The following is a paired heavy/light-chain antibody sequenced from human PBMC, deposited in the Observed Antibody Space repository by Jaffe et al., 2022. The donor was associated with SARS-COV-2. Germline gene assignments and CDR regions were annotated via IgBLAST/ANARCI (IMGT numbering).Light chain of an antibody. V-gene: IGKV1-39*01. J-gene: IGKJ3*01. CDR3: QQSYSTPYNT. Sequence: DIQMTQSPSSLSASVGDRVTITCRASQSISSYLNWYQQKPGKAPKLLIYAASSLQSGVPSRFSGSGSGTDFTLTISSLQPEDFATYYCQQSYSTPYNTFGPGTKVDIK. CDR1: QSISSY. CDR2: AAS.
Heavy chain of an antibody. D-gene: IGHD3-22*01. CDR1: GFTFSSYA. J-gene: IGHJ4*02. CDR2: ISGSGGST. CDR3: AKDDNYYDSSGYYYLFDY. V-gene: IGHV3-23*04. Sequence: EVQLVESGGGLVQPGGSLRLSCAASGFTFSSYAMSWVRQAPGKGLEWVSAISGSGGSTYYADSVKGRFTISRDNSKNTLYLQMNSLRAEDTAVYYCAKDDNYYDSSGYYYLFDYWGQGTLVTVSS.